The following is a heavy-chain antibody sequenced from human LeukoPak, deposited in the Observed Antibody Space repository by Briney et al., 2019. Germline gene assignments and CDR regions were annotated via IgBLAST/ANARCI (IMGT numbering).Heavy chain of an antibody. V-gene: IGHV4-59*08. D-gene: IGHD6-19*01. CDR1: GDSISRYY. CDR2: IYYSGST. CDR3: ARLLAGMDYFDY. J-gene: IGHJ4*02. Sequence: SETLSLTCTVSGDSISRYYWSWIRQPPGKGLEWIGYIYYSGSTNYNPSLKSRVTISVDTSKNQFSLKLSSVTAADTAVYYCARLLAGMDYFDYWGQGTLVTVSS.